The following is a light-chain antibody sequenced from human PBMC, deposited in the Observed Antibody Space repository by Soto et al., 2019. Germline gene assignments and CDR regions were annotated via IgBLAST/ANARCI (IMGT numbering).Light chain of an antibody. V-gene: IGKV3-15*01. J-gene: IGKJ4*01. CDR2: RTS. CDR1: QSISSN. Sequence: EIVMTQSPATLFVSRRVXGTPSCSASQSISSNLAWYQQKPGQAPRLLMFRTSSRATGFPARFSGSGSGTEFNLTISSLQSEDFGVYYCQQYNNWPRATFGGGTKVDIK. CDR3: QQYNNWPRAT.